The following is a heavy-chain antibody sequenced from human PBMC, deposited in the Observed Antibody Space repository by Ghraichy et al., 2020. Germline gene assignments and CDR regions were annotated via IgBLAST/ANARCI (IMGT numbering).Heavy chain of an antibody. J-gene: IGHJ4*02. CDR1: GFTLSNYW. D-gene: IGHD2-15*01. CDR2: IKSDGSST. V-gene: IGHV3-74*01. Sequence: GGSLRLSCAASGFTLSNYWMHWVRQAPGRGLVWVSRIKSDGSSTIYADSVKGRFTISRDNAKNTLYLQMNSLRAEDTAVYYCAREYCSGGRCYYGTGGSHFDYWGQGTLGTVSS. CDR3: AREYCSGGRCYYGTGGSHFDY.